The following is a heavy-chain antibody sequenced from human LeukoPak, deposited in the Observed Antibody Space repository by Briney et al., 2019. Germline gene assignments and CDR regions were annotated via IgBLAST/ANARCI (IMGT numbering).Heavy chain of an antibody. CDR2: ISYEGSNK. CDR1: IVIFSSYA. D-gene: IGHD1-26*01. J-gene: IGHJ4*02. V-gene: IGHV3-30-3*01. Sequence: GGALRLSCAGSIVIFSSYAMHWGRQAPGKGLECGSVISYEGSNKYYADSVTGRFTISRDNSKNTLYLQMNRLRAEDTAVYYCGGHQWRKVGATRDIVYWGQGTLVTVSS. CDR3: GGHQWRKVGATRDIVY.